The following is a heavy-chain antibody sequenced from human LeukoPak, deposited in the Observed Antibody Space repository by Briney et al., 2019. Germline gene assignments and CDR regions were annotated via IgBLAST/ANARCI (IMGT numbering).Heavy chain of an antibody. V-gene: IGHV4-59*01. J-gene: IGHJ4*02. CDR3: ASGTYTHYYFDY. CDR1: GGSFSGYY. Sequence: SETLSLTCAVYGGSFSGYYWSWIRQPPGKGLEWIGDIYYSGSTNYNPSLKSRVTIAVDTSKNQFSLKLSSVTAADTAGYYCASGTYTHYYFDYWGQGTLVTVSS. CDR2: IYYSGST. D-gene: IGHD1-26*01.